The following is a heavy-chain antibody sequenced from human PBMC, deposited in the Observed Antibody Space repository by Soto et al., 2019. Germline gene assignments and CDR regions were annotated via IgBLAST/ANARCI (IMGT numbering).Heavy chain of an antibody. D-gene: IGHD5-12*01. CDR2: VSISGNT. Sequence: XXSLRLYCAASGFTFSSHAMRWVLQAPGKGLEWVSGVSISGNTYYADSGKGRFNISRDNSKSTLSLQVNSLRVEDTAVYYCAKGGSRLNTGSEPYCFDCWGQGTLVTVSS. J-gene: IGHJ4*02. CDR1: GFTFSSHA. V-gene: IGHV3-23*01. CDR3: AKGGSRLNTGSEPYCFDC.